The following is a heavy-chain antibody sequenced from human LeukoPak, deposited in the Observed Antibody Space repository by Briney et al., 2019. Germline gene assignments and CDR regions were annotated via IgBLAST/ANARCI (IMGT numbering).Heavy chain of an antibody. J-gene: IGHJ4*02. CDR2: TYYRSKWYY. CDR3: SRGSTMDY. CDR1: GDSVSRNSAS. V-gene: IGHV6-1*01. Sequence: SETLSLTCAISGDSVSRNSASWNWIRQSPSRGLEWLGRTYYRSKWYYGSAVSVKSRITITPDTSKNQVSLQLNSVTPEDTAIYYCSRGSTMDYWGQGTLVTVSS. D-gene: IGHD1-1*01.